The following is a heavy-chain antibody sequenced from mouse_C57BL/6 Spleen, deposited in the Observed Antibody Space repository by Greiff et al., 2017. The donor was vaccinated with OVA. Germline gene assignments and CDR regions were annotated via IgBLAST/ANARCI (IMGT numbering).Heavy chain of an antibody. V-gene: IGHV1-22*01. CDR1: GYTFTDYN. CDR3: ASPFYYGSSSFAY. J-gene: IGHJ3*01. D-gene: IGHD1-1*01. CDR2: INPNNGGT. Sequence: EVQLQQSGPELVKPGASVKMSCKASGYTFTDYNMHWVKQSHGKSLEWIGYINPNNGGTSYNQKFKGKATLTVNKSSSTAYMELRSLTSEDSAVYYCASPFYYGSSSFAYWGQGTLVTVSA.